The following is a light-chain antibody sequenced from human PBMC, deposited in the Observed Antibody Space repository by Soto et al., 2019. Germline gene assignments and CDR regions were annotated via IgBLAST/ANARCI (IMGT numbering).Light chain of an antibody. CDR3: SSYTSSSTGGFV. Sequence: QSELTQPASVSGSPGQSITISCTGTSSDVGGYNYVSWYQQHPGKAPKLMIYDVSNRPSGVSNRFSGSKSGNTASLTISGLQAEDEADYYCSSYTSSSTGGFVFGTGTKVTVL. CDR2: DVS. V-gene: IGLV2-14*01. J-gene: IGLJ1*01. CDR1: SSDVGGYNY.